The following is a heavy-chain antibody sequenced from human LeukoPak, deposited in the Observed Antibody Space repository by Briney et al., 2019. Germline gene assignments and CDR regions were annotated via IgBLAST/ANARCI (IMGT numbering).Heavy chain of an antibody. CDR1: GGSISNYY. CDR2: IYYSGNT. Sequence: ASETLSLTCTVSGGSISNYYWGWIRQAPGKGLKWIGSIYYSGNTYYNSSLKSRVTISLDTSKNQFSLNLFSVTAADTAMYYCARADGYTSPFDSWGQGTLVTVSS. CDR3: ARADGYTSPFDS. D-gene: IGHD5-12*01. V-gene: IGHV4-39*07. J-gene: IGHJ4*02.